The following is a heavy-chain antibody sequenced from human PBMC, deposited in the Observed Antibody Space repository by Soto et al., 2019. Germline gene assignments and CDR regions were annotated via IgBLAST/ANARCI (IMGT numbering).Heavy chain of an antibody. Sequence: QVQLVQSGAEVKKPGASVKVSCKASGYTFTGYYMHWVRQAPGQGLEWMGWINPNSGGTNYAQKFQGCVTMTRDTSISTAYMELSRLRSDDTAVYYCARDGDFWSGYSDYYYYGMDVWGQGTTVTVSS. CDR2: INPNSGGT. J-gene: IGHJ6*02. V-gene: IGHV1-2*04. D-gene: IGHD3-3*01. CDR1: GYTFTGYY. CDR3: ARDGDFWSGYSDYYYYGMDV.